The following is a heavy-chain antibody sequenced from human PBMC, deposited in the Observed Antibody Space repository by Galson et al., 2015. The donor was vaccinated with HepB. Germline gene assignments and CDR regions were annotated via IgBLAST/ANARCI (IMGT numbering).Heavy chain of an antibody. CDR1: GYTFISYA. CDR2: INAGNGNT. D-gene: IGHD7-27*01. CDR3: ARGSSWGSCFDY. J-gene: IGHJ4*02. Sequence: SVKVSCKASGYTFISYALHWVRQAPGQRLEWMGWINAGNGNTKYSQKFQGRVTITRDTSASTAYMELSSLRSEDTAVYYCARGSSWGSCFDYWGQGTLVTVSS. V-gene: IGHV1-3*01.